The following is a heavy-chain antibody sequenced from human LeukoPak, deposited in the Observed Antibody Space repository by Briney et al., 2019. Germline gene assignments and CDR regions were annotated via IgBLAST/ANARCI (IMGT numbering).Heavy chain of an antibody. J-gene: IGHJ4*02. D-gene: IGHD6-6*01. CDR2: IYTRGST. Sequence: PSETLSLTCTVSGGSINSFYWMWPRQPAGKALEGIGRIYTRGSTNYNPSLKSRVTMSVETPKNKISLKVNSVTAADTAGYYCARDSYGSSYLFDFWGEGTLVTVSS. V-gene: IGHV4-4*07. CDR1: GGSINSFY. CDR3: ARDSYGSSYLFDF.